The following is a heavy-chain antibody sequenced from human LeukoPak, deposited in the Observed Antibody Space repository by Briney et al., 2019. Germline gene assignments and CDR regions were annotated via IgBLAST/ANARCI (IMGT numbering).Heavy chain of an antibody. CDR3: AKGPYSSSSGSPHDFDY. D-gene: IGHD6-6*01. Sequence: GGSLRLSCAASGFTFSSYAMSWVRQAPGKGLEWVSAISGSGGSTYYADSVKGRFTISRDNSKNTLYLQMNSLRAEDTAVYYCAKGPYSSSSGSPHDFDYWGKGTLVTVSS. J-gene: IGHJ4*02. CDR1: GFTFSSYA. CDR2: ISGSGGST. V-gene: IGHV3-23*01.